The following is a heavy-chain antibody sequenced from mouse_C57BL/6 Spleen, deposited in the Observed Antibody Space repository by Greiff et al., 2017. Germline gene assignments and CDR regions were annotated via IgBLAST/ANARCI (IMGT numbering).Heavy chain of an antibody. V-gene: IGHV1-54*01. J-gene: IGHJ2*01. CDR1: GYAFTNYL. D-gene: IGHD1-1*01. CDR3: ARSIYYYGSSYVDY. CDR2: INPGSGGT. Sequence: QVQLQQSGAELVRPGTSVKVSCKASGYAFTNYLIEWVKQRPGQGLEWIGVINPGSGGTNYNEKFKGKATLTAYKSSSTAYMQLSSLTSEDSAVYFCARSIYYYGSSYVDYWGQGTTLTVSS.